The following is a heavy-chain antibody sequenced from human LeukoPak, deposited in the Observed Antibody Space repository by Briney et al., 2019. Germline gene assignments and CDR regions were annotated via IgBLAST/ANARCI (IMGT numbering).Heavy chain of an antibody. Sequence: PSETLSLTCTISGASISDYCWSWIRQSPAKGLEWIGYIYSSGSTNYNPSLNSRVTISVDTSKKHFSLKLTSVTAADTAVYYCASTLITFGGLMTLYFDSWGQGTLVTVSS. J-gene: IGHJ4*02. D-gene: IGHD3-16*01. CDR1: GASISDYC. CDR2: IYSSGST. CDR3: ASTLITFGGLMTLYFDS. V-gene: IGHV4-59*01.